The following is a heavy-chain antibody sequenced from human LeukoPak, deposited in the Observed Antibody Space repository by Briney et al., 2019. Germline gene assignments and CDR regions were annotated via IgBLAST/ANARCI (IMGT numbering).Heavy chain of an antibody. D-gene: IGHD3-10*01. CDR2: INAGSGNT. V-gene: IGHV1-3*01. Sequence: ASVKVSCKASGYTFTSYAMHWVRQAPGQRLEWMGWINAGSGNTKYSQKFQGRVTITRDTSASTAYMELSSLRSEDTAVCYCARDRGTMVRGSRWFDPWGQGTLVTVSS. CDR3: ARDRGTMVRGSRWFDP. J-gene: IGHJ5*02. CDR1: GYTFTSYA.